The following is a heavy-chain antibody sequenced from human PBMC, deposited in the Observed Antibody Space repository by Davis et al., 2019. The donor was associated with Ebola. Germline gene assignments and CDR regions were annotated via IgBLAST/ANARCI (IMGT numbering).Heavy chain of an antibody. J-gene: IGHJ6*02. CDR2: ISGSGGST. D-gene: IGHD3-3*01. CDR1: GFTFSSYA. V-gene: IGHV3-23*01. CDR3: AKAMEYYDFWSGYYQYGMDV. Sequence: GESLKISCAASGFTFSSYAMSWVRQAPGKGLEWVSAISGSGGSTYYADSVKGRFTISRDNSKNTLYLQMNSLKTEDTAVYYCAKAMEYYDFWSGYYQYGMDVWGQGTTVTVSS.